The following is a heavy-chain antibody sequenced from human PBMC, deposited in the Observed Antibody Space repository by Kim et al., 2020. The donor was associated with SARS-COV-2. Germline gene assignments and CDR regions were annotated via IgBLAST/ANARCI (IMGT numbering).Heavy chain of an antibody. CDR2: T. CDR3: ARGRQQLVDF. V-gene: IGHV1-46*03. J-gene: IGHJ3*01. D-gene: IGHD6-13*01. Sequence: TSTAQKFQGRVTMTSATSTRTVYMELSSLRSEDTAVYYCARGRQQLVDFWGQGTMVTVSS.